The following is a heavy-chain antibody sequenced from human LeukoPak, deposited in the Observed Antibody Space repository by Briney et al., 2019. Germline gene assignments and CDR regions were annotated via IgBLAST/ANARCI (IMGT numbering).Heavy chain of an antibody. V-gene: IGHV4-59*01. D-gene: IGHD1-26*01. Sequence: SETLSLTCTVSGGSISSYYWSWIRQPPRKGLEWIGYIYYSGSTNYNPSLKSRVTISVDTSKNQFSLKLSSVTAADTAVYYCARDLEGGSSFDYWGQGTLVTVSS. CDR1: GGSISSYY. CDR3: ARDLEGGSSFDY. J-gene: IGHJ4*02. CDR2: IYYSGST.